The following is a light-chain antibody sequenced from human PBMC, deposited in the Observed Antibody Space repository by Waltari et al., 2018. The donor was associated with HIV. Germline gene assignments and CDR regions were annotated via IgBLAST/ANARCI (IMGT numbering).Light chain of an antibody. Sequence: EIVLTQSPGTLSLSPGERATLSCRASQSVSSSYLAWYQQKPGQAPRLPIYGASSRATGIPDRFSGSGSGTDFTLNISRLEPEDFAVYYCQQYGSSPATFGQGTRLEIK. CDR3: QQYGSSPAT. CDR1: QSVSSSY. J-gene: IGKJ5*01. V-gene: IGKV3-20*01. CDR2: GAS.